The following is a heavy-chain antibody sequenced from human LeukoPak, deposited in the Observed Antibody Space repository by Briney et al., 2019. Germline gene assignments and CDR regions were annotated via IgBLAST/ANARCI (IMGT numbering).Heavy chain of an antibody. CDR2: IYNGGST. CDR3: ARDFGFGELLSVFDI. V-gene: IGHV3-66*01. CDR1: GFTFSNAW. D-gene: IGHD3-10*01. Sequence: GGSLRLSCAASGFTFSNAWMSWVRQAPGKGLEWVSVIYNGGSTYYADSVKGRFTISRDNSKNTLYLQMNSLRAEDTAVYYCARDFGFGELLSVFDIWGQGTMVTVSS. J-gene: IGHJ3*02.